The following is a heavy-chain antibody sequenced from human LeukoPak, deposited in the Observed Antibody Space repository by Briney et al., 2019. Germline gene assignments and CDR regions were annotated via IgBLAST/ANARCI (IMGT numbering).Heavy chain of an antibody. CDR1: GGSISSYY. J-gene: IGHJ3*02. Sequence: PSETLSLTCTISGGSISSYYWSWIRQPPGKGLEWIGYIYYSGSTNYNPSLKSRVTISVDTSKNQFSLKLSSVTAADTAVYYCARVEGYAFDIWGQGTMVTVSS. CDR3: ARVEGYAFDI. V-gene: IGHV4-59*01. CDR2: IYYSGST. D-gene: IGHD1-1*01.